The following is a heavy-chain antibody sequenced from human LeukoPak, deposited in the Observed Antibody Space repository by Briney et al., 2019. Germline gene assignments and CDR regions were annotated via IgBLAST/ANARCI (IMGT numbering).Heavy chain of an antibody. J-gene: IGHJ3*02. CDR1: GFTFSSYA. CDR3: ARESDVNAFDI. V-gene: IGHV3-30-3*01. CDR2: ISYDGSNK. D-gene: IGHD2-21*02. Sequence: GRSLRLSCAASGFTFSSYAMHWVRQAPGKGLEWVAVISYDGSNKYYADSVKGRFTISRDNSKNTLYLQMNSLRAEDTAVYYCARESDVNAFDIWGQGTMVTVSS.